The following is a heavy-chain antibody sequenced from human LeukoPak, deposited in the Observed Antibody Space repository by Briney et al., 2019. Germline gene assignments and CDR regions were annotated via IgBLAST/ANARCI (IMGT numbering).Heavy chain of an antibody. D-gene: IGHD5-24*01. Sequence: GGSLRLSCAASGFTFSAYSMNWVRQAPGKGLEWISYIGISSGNTKYADSVKGRFTISGDKARNSLYLQMNSLRVEDTAVYYCARDYKYAFDNWGQGTLVTVSS. V-gene: IGHV3-48*01. CDR2: IGISSGNT. CDR1: GFTFSAYS. CDR3: ARDYKYAFDN. J-gene: IGHJ4*02.